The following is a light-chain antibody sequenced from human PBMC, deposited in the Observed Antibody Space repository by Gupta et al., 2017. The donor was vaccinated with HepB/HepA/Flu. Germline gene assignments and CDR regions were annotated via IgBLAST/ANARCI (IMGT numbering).Light chain of an antibody. CDR3: SSHTSSSTLYV. CDR2: DVS. J-gene: IGLJ1*01. CDR1: SSDVGGYNY. Sequence: SSDVGGYNYVSWYQQHPGKAPKLMIYDVSNRPSGVSNRFSVSKSGNTASLTISGLQAEDEADYYCSSHTSSSTLYVFGTGTKVTVL. V-gene: IGLV2-14*03.